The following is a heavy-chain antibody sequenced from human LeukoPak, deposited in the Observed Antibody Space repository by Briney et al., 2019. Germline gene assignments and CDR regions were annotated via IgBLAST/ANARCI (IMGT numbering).Heavy chain of an antibody. CDR3: ARRSDSSGYYLSDAFDI. J-gene: IGHJ3*02. V-gene: IGHV1-69*05. D-gene: IGHD3-22*01. CDR1: GGTFSSYA. Sequence: GSSVKVSCKASGGTFSSYAISWVRQAPGQGLEWMGAIIPIFGTANYAQKFQGRVTITTDESTSTAYMELSSLRSEDTAVYYCARRSDSSGYYLSDAFDIWGQGTMVTVSS. CDR2: IIPIFGTA.